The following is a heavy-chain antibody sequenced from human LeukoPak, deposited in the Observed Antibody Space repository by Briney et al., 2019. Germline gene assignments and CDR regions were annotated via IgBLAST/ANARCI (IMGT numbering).Heavy chain of an antibody. CDR1: DGSTTGYY. Sequence: PSETLSLTCSVSDGSTTGYYWSWIRQPPGKGLEWIAYVYYTGRTLYNPSLESRVTISVDTSKTQFSLTVTSVTAADTAVYYCARALTGAFRIGAFDIWGQGTLVTVSS. CDR3: ARALTGAFRIGAFDI. J-gene: IGHJ3*02. D-gene: IGHD7-27*01. CDR2: VYYTGRT. V-gene: IGHV4-59*08.